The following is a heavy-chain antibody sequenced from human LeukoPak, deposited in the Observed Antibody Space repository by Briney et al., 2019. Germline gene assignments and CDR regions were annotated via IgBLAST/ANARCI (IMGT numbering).Heavy chain of an antibody. CDR2: INHSGST. V-gene: IGHV4-34*01. CDR1: GGSFSGYY. D-gene: IGHD3-10*01. J-gene: IGHJ4*02. CDR3: ARGPAGGDFDY. Sequence: SETLSLTCAVYGGSFSGYYWSWIRQPPGKGLEWIGEINHSGSTNYNPSLKSRVTISVDTSKNQFSLKLSSVTAADTAVYYCARGPAGGDFDYWGQGTLVTVSS.